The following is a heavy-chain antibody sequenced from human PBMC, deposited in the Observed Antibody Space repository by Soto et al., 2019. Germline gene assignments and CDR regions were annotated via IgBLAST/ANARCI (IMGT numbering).Heavy chain of an antibody. CDR1: GFFFNNYA. CDR3: ARGGYTYGSQRAFFEH. J-gene: IGHJ4*02. D-gene: IGHD5-18*01. CDR2: ISASGGTT. Sequence: GGSLRLSCAASGFFFNNYAMTWFRQAPGKGLEWVSHISASGGTTYYADSVKGRFTVSKDNSKNTVSLQMSSLRAEDTAVYYCARGGYTYGSQRAFFEHWGLGTLVTVSS. V-gene: IGHV3-23*01.